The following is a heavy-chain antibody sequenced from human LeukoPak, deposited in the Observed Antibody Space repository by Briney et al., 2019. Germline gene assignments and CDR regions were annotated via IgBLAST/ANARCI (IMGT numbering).Heavy chain of an antibody. CDR1: GFTFSAYY. V-gene: IGHV3-21*01. J-gene: IGHJ6*04. CDR3: AELGITMIGGV. CDR2: ISSSSTYI. D-gene: IGHD3-10*02. Sequence: GGSLRLSCAASGFTFSAYYVNWVRQAPGMGLEWVSSISSSSTYINYADSVKGRFTISRDNAKNSLYLQMNSLRAEDTAVYYCAELGITMIGGVWGKGTTVTISS.